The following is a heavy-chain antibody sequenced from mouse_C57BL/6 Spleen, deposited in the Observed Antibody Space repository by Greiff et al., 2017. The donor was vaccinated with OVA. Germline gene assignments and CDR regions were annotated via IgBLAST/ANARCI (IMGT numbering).Heavy chain of an antibody. J-gene: IGHJ2*01. D-gene: IGHD1-1*01. Sequence: EVQVVESGGDLVKPGGSLKLSCAASGFTFSSYGMSWVRQTPDKRLEWVATISSGGSYTYYPDSVKGRFTISRDNAKNTLYLQMSSLKSEDTAMYYCARRSSYGFDYWGQGTTLTVSS. CDR2: ISSGGSYT. CDR1: GFTFSSYG. CDR3: ARRSSYGFDY. V-gene: IGHV5-6*01.